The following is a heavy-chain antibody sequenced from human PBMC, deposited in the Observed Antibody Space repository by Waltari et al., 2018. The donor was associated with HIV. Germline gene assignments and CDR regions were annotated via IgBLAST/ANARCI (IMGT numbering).Heavy chain of an antibody. D-gene: IGHD1-26*01. CDR2: ITSSSSNT. CDR1: GFPFSTRA. J-gene: IGHJ4*02. Sequence: EVQLLETGGRLVQPGESMRLSCAASGFPFSTRAMSWIRQAPGKGLEWVSSITSSSSNTYYADSVKGRFTISRDNSKNTLFLQMNSLRAEDTAIYYCARDNSGTYYGQGTLVTVSS. V-gene: IGHV3-23*01. CDR3: ARDNSGTY.